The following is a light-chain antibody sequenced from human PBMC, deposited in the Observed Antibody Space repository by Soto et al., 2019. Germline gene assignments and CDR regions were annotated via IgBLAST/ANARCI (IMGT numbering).Light chain of an antibody. CDR1: QSVSSN. V-gene: IGKV3-15*01. J-gene: IGKJ1*01. Sequence: EIVMTQSPATLSVSPGERATLSCRASQSVSSNLAWYQQKPGQAPRLLIYGASTRATGIPARFSGSWSGKEFTLTISSLQSEDFAVYYCQQYNNWPPMAFGQGTKVEIK. CDR2: GAS. CDR3: QQYNNWPPMA.